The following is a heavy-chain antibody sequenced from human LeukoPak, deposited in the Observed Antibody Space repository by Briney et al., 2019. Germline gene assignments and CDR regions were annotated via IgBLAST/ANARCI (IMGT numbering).Heavy chain of an antibody. V-gene: IGHV3-15*01. CDR2: IKSKTDGGTT. D-gene: IGHD3-9*01. CDR3: TTYYDILTGSYYFDY. J-gene: IGHJ4*02. CDR1: GFTFSNAW. Sequence: PGGSLRLSCAASGFTFSNAWMSWVRQAPGKGLEWVCRIKSKTDGGTTDYAAPVKGRFTISRDDSKNTLYLQMNSLKTEDTAVYYCTTYYDILTGSYYFDYWGQGTLVTVSS.